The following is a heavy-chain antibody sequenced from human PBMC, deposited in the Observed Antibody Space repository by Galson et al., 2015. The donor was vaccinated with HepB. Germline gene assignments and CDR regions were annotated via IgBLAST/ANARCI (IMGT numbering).Heavy chain of an antibody. J-gene: IGHJ4*02. D-gene: IGHD5-24*01. V-gene: IGHV1-69*13. CDR1: GGTFSSYA. CDR2: IIPIFGTA. Sequence: SVKVSCKASGGTFSSYAISWVRQAPGQGLEWMGGIIPIFGTANYAQKFQGRVTITADESTSTAYMELSSLRSEDTAVYYCARERPGYHYGYNYGSLDYWGQGTLVTVSS. CDR3: ARERPGYHYGYNYGSLDY.